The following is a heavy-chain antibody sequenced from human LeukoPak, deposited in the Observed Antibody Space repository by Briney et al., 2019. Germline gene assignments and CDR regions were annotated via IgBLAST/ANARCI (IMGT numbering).Heavy chain of an antibody. CDR1: GGTFSSYA. CDR2: IIPIFGTA. J-gene: IGHJ4*02. Sequence: ASVKVSCKASGGTFSSYAISWVRQAPGQGLEWMGGIIPIFGTANYAQKFQGRVTITADESTSTAYMELSSLRSEDTAVDYCARSYYYDSSGYQYYFDYWGQGTLVTVSS. CDR3: ARSYYYDSSGYQYYFDY. D-gene: IGHD3-22*01. V-gene: IGHV1-69*13.